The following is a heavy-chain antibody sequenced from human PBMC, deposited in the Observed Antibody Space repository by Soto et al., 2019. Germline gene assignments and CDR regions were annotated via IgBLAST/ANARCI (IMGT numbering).Heavy chain of an antibody. Sequence: QVQLVESRGGVVQPGRSLRLSCAASGFTFSSYGMHWVRQAPGKGLEWVAVISYDGSNKYYADSVKGRFTISRDNSKNTLYLQMNSLRAEDTAVYYCAKPRGYSGYVPFDYWGQGTLVTVSS. CDR2: ISYDGSNK. D-gene: IGHD5-12*01. V-gene: IGHV3-30*18. J-gene: IGHJ4*02. CDR3: AKPRGYSGYVPFDY. CDR1: GFTFSSYG.